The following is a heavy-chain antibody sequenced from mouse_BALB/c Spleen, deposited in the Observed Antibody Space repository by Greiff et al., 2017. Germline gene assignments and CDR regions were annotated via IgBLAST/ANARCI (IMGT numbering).Heavy chain of an antibody. CDR2: ILPGSGST. Sequence: VKLVESGAELMKPGASVKISCKATGYTFSSYWIEWVKQRPGHGLEWIGEILPGSGSTNYNEKFKGKATFTADTSSNTAYMQLSSLTSEDSAVYYCAREGNYNAMDYWGQGTSVTVSS. D-gene: IGHD2-1*01. V-gene: IGHV1-9*01. CDR1: GYTFSSYW. J-gene: IGHJ4*01. CDR3: AREGNYNAMDY.